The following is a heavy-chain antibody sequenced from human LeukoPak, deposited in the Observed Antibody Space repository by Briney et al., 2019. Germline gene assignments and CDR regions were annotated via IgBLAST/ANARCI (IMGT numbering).Heavy chain of an antibody. J-gene: IGHJ4*02. D-gene: IGHD7-27*01. CDR2: IYPRRST. V-gene: IGHV4-30-2*01. Sequence: PSQTLSLTCAVSGGSISSGSYSWSWIRQPPGKGLEWIGYIYPRRSTYYNPSLKSRVTMSLDRSANQFSLNLSSVTAADTAVYYCARFSPRAMGNYFDFWGQGTLVTVSS. CDR3: ARFSPRAMGNYFDF. CDR1: GGSISSGSYS.